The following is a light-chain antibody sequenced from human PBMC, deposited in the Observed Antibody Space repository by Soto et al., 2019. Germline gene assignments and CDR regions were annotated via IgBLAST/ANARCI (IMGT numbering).Light chain of an antibody. CDR1: SSEVGSYNL. V-gene: IGLV2-23*01. CDR3: CSSAGSSPWLL. J-gene: IGLJ2*01. Sequence: QSALTQPASVSGSPGQSITISCTGTSSEVGSYNLVSWYQQHPGKAPKLMIYEGNKRPSGVSNRFSGSKSGNTASLTISGLQAEDEADYYCCSSAGSSPWLLFGGGTKLTVL. CDR2: EGN.